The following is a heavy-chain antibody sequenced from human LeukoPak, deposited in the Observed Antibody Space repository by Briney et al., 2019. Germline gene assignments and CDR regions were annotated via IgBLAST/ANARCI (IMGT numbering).Heavy chain of an antibody. V-gene: IGHV1-3*01. D-gene: IGHD2-2*01. Sequence: ASVKVSCKASGYTFTTYAMHWVRQAPGQRLEWMGWISVGDGNTKYSQKFQGRVTITRDTSASTAYMELTSLISEDTAVYYCARGYSGVVPAAHPDFWGQVTLVTVSS. J-gene: IGHJ4*02. CDR3: ARGYSGVVPAAHPDF. CDR1: GYTFTTYA. CDR2: ISVGDGNT.